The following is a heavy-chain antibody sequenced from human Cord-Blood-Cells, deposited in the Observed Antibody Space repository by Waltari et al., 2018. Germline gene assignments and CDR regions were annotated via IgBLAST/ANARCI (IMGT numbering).Heavy chain of an antibody. D-gene: IGHD3-3*01. J-gene: IGHJ4*02. CDR3: ARVAIFGVVIIDY. CDR2: IYYSGST. CDR1: GGSVSSGSYY. Sequence: QVQLQESGPGLVKPSETLSLTCTVSGGSVSSGSYYWSRIRQPPGKGLEWIGYIYYSGSTNYNPSLKSRVTISVDTSKNQFSLKLSSVTAADTAVYYCARVAIFGVVIIDYWGQGTLVTVSS. V-gene: IGHV4-61*01.